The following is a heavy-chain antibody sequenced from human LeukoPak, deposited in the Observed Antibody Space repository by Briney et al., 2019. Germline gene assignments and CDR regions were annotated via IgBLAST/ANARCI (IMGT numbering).Heavy chain of an antibody. Sequence: SQTRSLTCAISGDSLSSNSVRWNWLRQSPSRGLEWLGRTYYRSTWYNDSAVSLRGRIPVNPDTPKNPFPLHLNPVTPEDTAVYSCARSLTQYDFFDPWGQGILVTVSS. J-gene: IGHJ5*02. D-gene: IGHD2/OR15-2a*01. CDR3: ARSLTQYDFFDP. CDR1: GDSLSSNSVR. CDR2: TYYRSTWYN. V-gene: IGHV6-1*01.